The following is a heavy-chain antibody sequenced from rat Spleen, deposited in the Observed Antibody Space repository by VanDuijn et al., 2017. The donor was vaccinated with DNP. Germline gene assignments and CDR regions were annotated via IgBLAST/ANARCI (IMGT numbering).Heavy chain of an antibody. J-gene: IGHJ2*01. Sequence: EVQLVESGGDLVQPGRSLKLSCAASGFPFSNYYMAWVRQAPTKGLEWVASNTNSGDSTYYRDSVKGRFTISRDHAKSTLYLQMDSLRSEDTATYYCTRDDDKGDYWGQGVMVTVSS. CDR1: GFPFSNYY. CDR2: NTNSGDST. CDR3: TRDDDKGDY. V-gene: IGHV5S23*01.